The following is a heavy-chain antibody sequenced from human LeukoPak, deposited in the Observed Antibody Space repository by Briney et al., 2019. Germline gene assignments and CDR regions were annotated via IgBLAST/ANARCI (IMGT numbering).Heavy chain of an antibody. D-gene: IGHD3-10*01. Sequence: GGSLRLSCATSGFIFSSYGMHWVRQAPGKGLEWVAFIRYDGSNKYYADSVKGRFTISRDNSKNTLYLQMNSLRAEDTAVYYCAKNSGHYYYGSGSYYNWFDPWGQGTLVTVSS. CDR2: IRYDGSNK. V-gene: IGHV3-30*02. CDR1: GFIFSSYG. J-gene: IGHJ5*02. CDR3: AKNSGHYYYGSGSYYNWFDP.